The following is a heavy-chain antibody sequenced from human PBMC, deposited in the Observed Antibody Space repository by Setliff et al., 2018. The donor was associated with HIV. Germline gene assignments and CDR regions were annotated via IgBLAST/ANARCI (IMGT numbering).Heavy chain of an antibody. D-gene: IGHD2-21*02. CDR1: GGSINTYY. CDR3: TRDLWGDDYYYNNMDV. CDR2: FYTSGST. V-gene: IGHV4-4*07. Sequence: SETLSLTWTVSGGSINTYYWSWIRQPAGKGLVWIGRFYTSGSTNYNPSLKSRVTISVDTSKNQFSLKLSSVTAADTAVYYCTRDLWGDDYYYNNMDVWGKGTTVTVSS. J-gene: IGHJ6*03.